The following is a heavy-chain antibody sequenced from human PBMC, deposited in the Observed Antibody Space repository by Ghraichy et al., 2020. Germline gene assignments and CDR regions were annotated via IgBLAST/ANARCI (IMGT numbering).Heavy chain of an antibody. CDR3: ARVGTTVTFQDAFDI. D-gene: IGHD4-17*01. J-gene: IGHJ3*02. Sequence: SVKVSCKASGGTFSSYAISWVRQAPGQGLEWMGGIIPIFGTANYAQKFQGRVTITADKSTSTAYMELSSLRSEDTAVYYCARVGTTVTFQDAFDIWGQGTMVTVSS. V-gene: IGHV1-69*06. CDR1: GGTFSSYA. CDR2: IIPIFGTA.